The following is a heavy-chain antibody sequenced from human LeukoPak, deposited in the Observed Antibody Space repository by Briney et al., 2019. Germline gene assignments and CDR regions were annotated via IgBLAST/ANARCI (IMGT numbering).Heavy chain of an antibody. CDR3: ARDPSYFESSGLHDVFDI. D-gene: IGHD3-22*01. Sequence: SETLSLTCTLSGGSISSYYVNWIRQPAGKGLEWIGRIFTSETTNYNPPLKSRVTMSVDRSKNQFSLNLSSVTAAATAVYYCARDPSYFESSGLHDVFDIWGQGTMVTVSS. CDR1: GGSISSYY. V-gene: IGHV4-4*07. J-gene: IGHJ3*02. CDR2: IFTSETT.